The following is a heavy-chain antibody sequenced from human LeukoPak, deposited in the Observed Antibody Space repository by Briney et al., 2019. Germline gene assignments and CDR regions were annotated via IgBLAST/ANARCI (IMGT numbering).Heavy chain of an antibody. J-gene: IGHJ6*03. Sequence: SETLSLTCTVSGYSISSGYYWGWIRQPPGKGLEWIGSIYHSGSTYYNPSLKSRVTISVDTSKNQFSLKLSSVTAADTAVYLCARHRDTGYYYYMDVWGTGTKVTVSS. CDR3: ARHRDTGYYYYMDV. CDR1: GYSISSGYY. CDR2: IYHSGST. D-gene: IGHD1-1*01. V-gene: IGHV4-38-2*02.